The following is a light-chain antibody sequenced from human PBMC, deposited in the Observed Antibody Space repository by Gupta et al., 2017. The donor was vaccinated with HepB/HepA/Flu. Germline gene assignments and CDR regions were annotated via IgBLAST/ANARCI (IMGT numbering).Light chain of an antibody. CDR3: NSRDSSGNHPVV. V-gene: IGLV3-19*01. J-gene: IGLJ2*01. CDR2: GKN. Sequence: SSELTQDPAVSVALGQTVRITCQGDSLRSYYASWYQQKPGQAPVLVSYGKNNRPSGIPDRFSGSSSGNTASLTITGAQAEDEADYYGNSRDSSGNHPVVFGGGTKLTVL. CDR1: SLRSYY.